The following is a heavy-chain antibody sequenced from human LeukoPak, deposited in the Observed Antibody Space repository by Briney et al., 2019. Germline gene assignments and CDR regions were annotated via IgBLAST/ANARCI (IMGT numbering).Heavy chain of an antibody. V-gene: IGHV3-30*18. J-gene: IGHJ6*02. CDR1: GFTFSSYG. CDR2: ISYDGSNK. CDR3: AKDSTRSYSSGYYSCYYYGMDV. Sequence: GRSLRLSCAASGFTFSSYGMHWVRQAPGKGLEWVAVISYDGSNKYYADSVKGRFTISRDNSKNTLYLQMNSLRAEDTAVYYCAKDSTRSYSSGYYSCYYYGMDVWGQGTTVTVSS. D-gene: IGHD3-22*01.